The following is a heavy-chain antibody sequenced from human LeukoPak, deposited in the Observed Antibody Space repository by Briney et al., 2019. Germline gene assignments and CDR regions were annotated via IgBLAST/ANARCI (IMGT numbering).Heavy chain of an antibody. D-gene: IGHD2-2*01. CDR2: INTNTGNP. CDR3: ARTTEDCSRTSCYQYWFDP. V-gene: IGHV7-4-1*02. CDR1: GYTFTSYA. J-gene: IGHJ5*02. Sequence: GSVKVSCKASGYTFTSYAMTWVRQSPGQGLEWMGWINTNTGNPTYAQGFTGRFVFSLDTSVSTAYLQISSLKAEDTAVYYCARTTEDCSRTSCYQYWFDPWGQGTLVTVSS.